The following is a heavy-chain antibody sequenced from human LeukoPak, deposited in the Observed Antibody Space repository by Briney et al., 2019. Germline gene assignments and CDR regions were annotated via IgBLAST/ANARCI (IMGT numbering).Heavy chain of an antibody. V-gene: IGHV3-7*01. Sequence: SGGSLRLSCAASGYTFSCYWMSWVPQAPGKGRVGVANIKQDGSEKYYVDSVKGIFTISRDNAKNSLYLQMNSLRAEDTVVYYCARDPTPSSDMDVWGKGTTVTVSS. CDR2: IKQDGSEK. CDR3: ARDPTPSSDMDV. J-gene: IGHJ6*03. D-gene: IGHD6-6*01. CDR1: GYTFSCYW.